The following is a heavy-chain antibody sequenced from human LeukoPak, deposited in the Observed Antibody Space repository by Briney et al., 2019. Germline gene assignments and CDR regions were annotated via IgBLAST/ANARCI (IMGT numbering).Heavy chain of an antibody. V-gene: IGHV3-30*18. CDR3: AKCQGDHYFEITGFYH. D-gene: IGHD3-22*01. Sequence: PGGSLRLSCAASGFTFSGYDIHWVRQAPGKGLEWVAVISYDGFSEDYTDSVKGRFTLSRDNSKNTVYLQMNRLRAEDTAVYYCAKCQGDHYFEITGFYHWGQGTLVTVSS. J-gene: IGHJ4*02. CDR1: GFTFSGYD. CDR2: ISYDGFSE.